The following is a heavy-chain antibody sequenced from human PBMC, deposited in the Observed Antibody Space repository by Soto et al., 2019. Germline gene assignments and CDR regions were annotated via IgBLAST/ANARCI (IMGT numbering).Heavy chain of an antibody. J-gene: IGHJ5*02. D-gene: IGHD2-21*02. V-gene: IGHV4-59*01. CDR2: IYYSGST. Sequence: QVQLQESGPGLVKPSETLSLTCTVSGGSISSYYWSWIRQPPGKGLECIGYIYYSGSTNYNPSLKGRVTISVDTSKHQFSLKLNSVTAADTAVYYCARLGANAYCGGDCYLDPWGQGTLVTVSS. CDR3: ARLGANAYCGGDCYLDP. CDR1: GGSISSYY.